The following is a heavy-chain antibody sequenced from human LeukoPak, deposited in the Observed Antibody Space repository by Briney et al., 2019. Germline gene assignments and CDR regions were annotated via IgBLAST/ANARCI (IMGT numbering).Heavy chain of an antibody. CDR3: ARVYSSGWDAFDI. D-gene: IGHD6-19*01. CDR1: GGSFSGYY. J-gene: IGHJ3*02. CDR2: INHSGST. Sequence: SETLSLTCAVYGGSFSGYYWSWIRQPPGKGLERIGEINHSGSTNYNPSLKSRVTISVDTSKNQFSLKLSSVTAADTAVYYCARVYSSGWDAFDIWREGTMVTVSS. V-gene: IGHV4-34*01.